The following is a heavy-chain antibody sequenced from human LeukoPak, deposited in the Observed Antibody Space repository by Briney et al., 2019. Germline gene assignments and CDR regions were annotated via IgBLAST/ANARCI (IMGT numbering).Heavy chain of an antibody. CDR1: GFTFSSYA. J-gene: IGHJ4*02. D-gene: IGHD3-10*01. CDR3: AKGGMVRGEYDY. Sequence: PGGSLRLSCAASGFTFSSYAMSWVRQAPGKGLEWVSAISGSGGSTYYADSVKGRFTISRDNSKNTLYLQMNTLRVEDTAVYYCAKGGMVRGEYDYWGQGTLVTVSS. CDR2: ISGSGGST. V-gene: IGHV3-23*01.